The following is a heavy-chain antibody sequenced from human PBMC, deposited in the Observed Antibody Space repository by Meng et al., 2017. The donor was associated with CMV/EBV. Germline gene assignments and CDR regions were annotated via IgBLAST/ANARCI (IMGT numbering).Heavy chain of an antibody. J-gene: IGHJ6*02. Sequence: GSLRLSCTVSGGSVSSGSYYWSWIRQPPGKGLEWIGYIYYSGSTSYNPSLKSRVTISVDTSKNQFSLKLSSVTAADTAVYYCARGDRTIFGVVIAYGMDVWGQGTTVTVSS. V-gene: IGHV4-61*01. CDR1: GGSVSSGSYY. CDR2: IYYSGST. D-gene: IGHD3-3*01. CDR3: ARGDRTIFGVVIAYGMDV.